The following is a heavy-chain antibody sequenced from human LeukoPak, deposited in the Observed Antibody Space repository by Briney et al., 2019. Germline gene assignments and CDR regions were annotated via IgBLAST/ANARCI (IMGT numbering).Heavy chain of an antibody. J-gene: IGHJ6*02. CDR1: GYTFTSYG. CDR3: AVITMTDYYYGMDV. D-gene: IGHD3-22*01. V-gene: IGHV1-18*01. Sequence: ASVTVSCKASGYTFTSYGISWVRQAPGQGLEWMGWISAYNGNTNYAQKLQGRVTMTTDTSTSTAYMELRSLRSDDTAVYYCAVITMTDYYYGMDVWGQGTTVTVSS. CDR2: ISAYNGNT.